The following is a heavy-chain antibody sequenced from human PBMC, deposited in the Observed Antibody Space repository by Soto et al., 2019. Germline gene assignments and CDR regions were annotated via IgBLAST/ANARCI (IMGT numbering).Heavy chain of an antibody. CDR1: GYTFTSYG. CDR3: ARHPKYCSGGSCYPGSPTQPMDV. CDR2: ISAYNGNT. V-gene: IGHV1-18*01. Sequence: ASVKVSCKASGYTFTSYGISWVRQAPGQGLEWMGWISAYNGNTNYAQKLQGRVTMTTDTSTSTAYMELRSLRSDDTAVYYCARHPKYCSGGSCYPGSPTQPMDVWGKGTTVIVSS. D-gene: IGHD2-15*01. J-gene: IGHJ6*04.